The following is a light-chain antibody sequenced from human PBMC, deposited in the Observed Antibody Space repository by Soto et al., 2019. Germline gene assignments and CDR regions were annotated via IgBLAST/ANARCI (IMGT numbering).Light chain of an antibody. Sequence: DIQMTQSPSTLSASVGDRVTITCRASQSISSWLAWYQQKPGKAPKLLIYDASSLESGVPSRFSGSGSGTEVTLTISSLQPDDFATYYCQQYNSYSLTFGQGTKLGIK. V-gene: IGKV1-5*01. CDR2: DAS. CDR3: QQYNSYSLT. CDR1: QSISSW. J-gene: IGKJ2*01.